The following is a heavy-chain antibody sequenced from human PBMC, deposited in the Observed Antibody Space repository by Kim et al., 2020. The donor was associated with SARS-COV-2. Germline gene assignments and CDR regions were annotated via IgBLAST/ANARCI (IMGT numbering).Heavy chain of an antibody. V-gene: IGHV3-9*01. CDR2: ISWNSGSI. Sequence: GGSLRLSCAASGFTFDDYAMHWVRQAPGKGLEWVSGISWNSGSIGYADSVKGRFTISRDNAKNSLYLQMNSLRAEDTALYYCAKDKGYNWNYIDYWGQGTLVTVSS. CDR1: GFTFDDYA. CDR3: AKDKGYNWNYIDY. J-gene: IGHJ4*02. D-gene: IGHD1-20*01.